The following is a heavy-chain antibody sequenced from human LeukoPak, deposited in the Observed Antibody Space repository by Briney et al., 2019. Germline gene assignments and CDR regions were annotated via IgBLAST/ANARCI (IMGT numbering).Heavy chain of an antibody. J-gene: IGHJ6*03. CDR2: ISGSGGST. D-gene: IGHD2-15*01. CDR3: AKNADRGAYCRGGSCYPYYYYYMDV. V-gene: IGHV3-23*01. Sequence: GGSLRLSCAASGFTFSSYGMSWVRQAPGKGLEWVSAISGSGGSTYYADSVKGRFTISRDNSKNTLYLQMNSLTVEDTAIYYCAKNADRGAYCRGGSCYPYYYYYMDVWGKGTTVTISS. CDR1: GFTFSSYG.